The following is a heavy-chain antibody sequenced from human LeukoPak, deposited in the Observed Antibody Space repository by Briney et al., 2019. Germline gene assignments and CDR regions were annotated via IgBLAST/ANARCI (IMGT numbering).Heavy chain of an antibody. V-gene: IGHV1-8*03. CDR2: MNPNSGNT. Sequence: GASVKVSCKASGYTFTSYDINWVRQATGQGLEWMGWMNPNSGNTGYAEKFQSRVTITRHTYIRTAYMELSSLRSEDTAVYYCARAPWFEPWGQGTLVTVSS. J-gene: IGHJ5*02. CDR3: ARAPWFEP. CDR1: GYTFTSYD.